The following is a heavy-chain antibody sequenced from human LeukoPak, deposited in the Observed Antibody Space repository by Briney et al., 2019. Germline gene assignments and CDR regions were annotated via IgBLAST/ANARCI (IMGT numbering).Heavy chain of an antibody. V-gene: IGHV3-48*01. J-gene: IGHJ6*02. CDR3: ARRSQMTGYYNYYYYGMDV. CDR2: ICSSSSTI. Sequence: GGSLRLSCAASGFTFSSYSMNWVRQAPGKGLEWVSYICSSSSTIYYADSVKGRFTISRDNAKNSLYLQMNSLRGQDTAVYSCARRSQMTGYYNYYYYGMDVWGQGTTVTVSS. D-gene: IGHD3-9*01. CDR1: GFTFSSYS.